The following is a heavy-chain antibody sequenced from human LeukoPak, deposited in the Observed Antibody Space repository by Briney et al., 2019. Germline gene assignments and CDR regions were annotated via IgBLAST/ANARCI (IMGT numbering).Heavy chain of an antibody. D-gene: IGHD1-20*01. V-gene: IGHV3-21*01. J-gene: IGHJ4*02. CDR1: RFTFSAYS. CDR3: ASLTGTGY. Sequence: PGGSLRLSCAASRFTFSAYSMNWVRQAPGKGLEWVTSISSSSNYIYYADSVKGRFTISRDNAKNSLYLQMNSLRAEDTAVYYCASLTGTGYWGQGTLVTVSS. CDR2: ISSSSNYI.